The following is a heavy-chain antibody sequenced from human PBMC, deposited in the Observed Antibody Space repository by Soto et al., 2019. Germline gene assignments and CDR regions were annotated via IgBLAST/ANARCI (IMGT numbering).Heavy chain of an antibody. CDR3: ARTFTFGGVIVDFDY. CDR1: GGTFSSYA. V-gene: IGHV1-69*13. Sequence: SVKVSCKASGGTFSSYAISWVRQAPGQGLKWMGGIIPIFGTANYAQKFQGRVTITADESTSTAYMELSSLRSEDTAVYYCARTFTFGGVIVDFDYWGQGTLVTVSS. D-gene: IGHD3-16*02. CDR2: IIPIFGTA. J-gene: IGHJ4*02.